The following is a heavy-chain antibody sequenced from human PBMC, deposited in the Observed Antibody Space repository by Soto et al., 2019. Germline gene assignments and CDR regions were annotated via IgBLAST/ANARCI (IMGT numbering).Heavy chain of an antibody. CDR2: IWYDGSNK. CDR1: GFTFSSYG. CDR3: ARGGGSSTSFPLFSYYYGMDV. V-gene: IGHV3-33*01. D-gene: IGHD2-2*01. J-gene: IGHJ6*02. Sequence: ESVGGVVQPGRSLRLSCAASGFTFSSYGMHWVRQAPGKGLEWVAVIWYDGSNKYYADSVKGRFTISRDNSKNTLYLQMNSLRAEDTAVYYCARGGGSSTSFPLFSYYYGMDVWGQGTTVTVSS.